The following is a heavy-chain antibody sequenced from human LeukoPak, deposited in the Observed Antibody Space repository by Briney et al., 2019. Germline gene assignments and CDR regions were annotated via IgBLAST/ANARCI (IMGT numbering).Heavy chain of an antibody. J-gene: IGHJ4*02. D-gene: IGHD2-15*01. V-gene: IGHV3-23*01. CDR2: ISGSGGST. Sequence: GGSLRLSCAASGFTFSSYAMSWVRQAPGKGLEWVSAISGSGGSTYYADSVKGRFTISRDNSKNTLYLQMNILRAEDTAVYYCAKDSLVGYCSGGSCYEDYWGQGTLVTVSS. CDR3: AKDSLVGYCSGGSCYEDY. CDR1: GFTFSSYA.